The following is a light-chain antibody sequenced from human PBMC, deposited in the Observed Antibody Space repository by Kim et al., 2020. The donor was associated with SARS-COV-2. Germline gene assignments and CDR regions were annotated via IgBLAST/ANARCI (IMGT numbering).Light chain of an antibody. CDR2: DAS. CDR1: QSVGSY. Sequence: EIVLTQSPATLSLSPGERATLSCRASQSVGSYLAWYQQRPGQAPRLLIYDASNRATGIPAMFSGSGSGTDFTLTINSLEPEDFAVYYCQQRANWPTVTFGGGTKVEIK. J-gene: IGKJ4*01. V-gene: IGKV3-11*01. CDR3: QQRANWPTVT.